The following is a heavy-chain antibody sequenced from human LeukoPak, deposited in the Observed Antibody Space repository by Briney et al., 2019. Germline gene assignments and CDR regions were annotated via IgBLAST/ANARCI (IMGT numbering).Heavy chain of an antibody. J-gene: IGHJ5*02. CDR3: TRHVSDCSAGSCYSYFDP. CDR2: FQYGGAT. Sequence: SSETLSLTCTVSGDSMSRSSSYWGWIRQPPGKGLEWIGSFQYGGATYYNPSLKSRVTKSVDTSKNQFSLKLNSVTAADTAVYYCTRHVSDCSAGSCYSYFDPWGQGILVTVSS. V-gene: IGHV4-39*01. D-gene: IGHD2-15*01. CDR1: GDSMSRSSSY.